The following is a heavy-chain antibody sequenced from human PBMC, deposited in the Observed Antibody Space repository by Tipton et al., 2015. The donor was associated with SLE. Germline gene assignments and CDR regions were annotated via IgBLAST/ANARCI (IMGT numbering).Heavy chain of an antibody. CDR3: ARGNPYLYSSSWWTDV. D-gene: IGHD6-13*01. CDR1: GGSISSGSYY. Sequence: LRLSCTVSGGSISSGSYYWSWIRQPAGKGLEWIGRIYTSGSTNYNPSLKSRVTISVDTSKNQFSLKLSSVTAADTAVYYCARGNPYLYSSSWWTDVWGQGTTVTVSS. J-gene: IGHJ6*02. CDR2: IYTSGST. V-gene: IGHV4-61*02.